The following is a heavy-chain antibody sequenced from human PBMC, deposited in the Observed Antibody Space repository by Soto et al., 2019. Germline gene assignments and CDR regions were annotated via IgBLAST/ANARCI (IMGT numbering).Heavy chain of an antibody. D-gene: IGHD3-16*02. CDR3: ARDLQRYDYIWGSYPASLDY. CDR1: GFTFSDYY. J-gene: IGHJ4*02. V-gene: IGHV3-11*01. CDR2: ISSSGSTI. Sequence: GESLKISCAASGFTFSDYYMSWIRQAPGKGLEWVSYISSSGSTIYYADSVKGRFTISRDNAKNSLYLQMNSLRAEDTAVYYCARDLQRYDYIWGSYPASLDYWGQGTLVTVSS.